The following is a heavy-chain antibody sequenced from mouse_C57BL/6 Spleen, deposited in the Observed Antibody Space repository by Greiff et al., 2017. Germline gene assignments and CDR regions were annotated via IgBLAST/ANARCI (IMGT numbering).Heavy chain of an antibody. CDR1: GYTFTSYW. Sequence: VQLQQPGAELVKPGASVKLSCKASGYTFTSYWMQWVKQRPGQGLEWIGEIDPSDSYTNYNQKFKGKATLTVDTSSSTAYMQLSSLTSEDSAVYYCARGGGTRFAYWGQGTLVTVSA. CDR3: ARGGGTRFAY. D-gene: IGHD4-1*01. J-gene: IGHJ3*01. CDR2: IDPSDSYT. V-gene: IGHV1-50*01.